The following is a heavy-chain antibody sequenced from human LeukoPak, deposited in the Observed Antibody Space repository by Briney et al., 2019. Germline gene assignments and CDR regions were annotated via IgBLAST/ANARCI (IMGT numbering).Heavy chain of an antibody. CDR2: FSGSGGST. CDR1: GFTFSSYA. J-gene: IGHJ4*02. D-gene: IGHD6-13*01. Sequence: GGSLRLSCAASGFTFSSYAMSWVRQAPGKGLEWVSAFSGSGGSTYYADSVKGRFTISRDNSKNTLYLQMNSLRAEDTALYYCAKRHSSSWYFWGQGTLVTVSS. CDR3: AKRHSSSWYF. V-gene: IGHV3-23*01.